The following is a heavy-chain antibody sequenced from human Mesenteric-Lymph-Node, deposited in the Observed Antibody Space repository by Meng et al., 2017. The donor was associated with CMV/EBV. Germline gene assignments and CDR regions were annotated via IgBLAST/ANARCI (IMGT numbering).Heavy chain of an antibody. CDR2: INPSGGST. Sequence: SGYAFTSYYMQWVRQAPGQGLEWMGIINPSGGSTSYAQKFQGRVTMTRDTSTSTVYMELSSLRSEDTAVYYCARRPIDGYNSGRFDYWGQGTLVTVSS. D-gene: IGHD5-24*01. J-gene: IGHJ4*02. V-gene: IGHV1-46*01. CDR3: ARRPIDGYNSGRFDY. CDR1: GYAFTSYY.